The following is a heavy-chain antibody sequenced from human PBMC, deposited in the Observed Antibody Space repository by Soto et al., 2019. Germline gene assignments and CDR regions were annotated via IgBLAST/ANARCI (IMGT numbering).Heavy chain of an antibody. CDR3: ARIPGYSYGYDY. J-gene: IGHJ4*02. Sequence: PGGSLRLSCAASGFTFSSYWMHWVRQAPGKGLVWVSRINSDGSSTSYADSVKGRFTISRDNAKNTLYLQMNSLRAEDTAVYYCARIPGYSYGYDYWGQGTLVTVSS. CDR2: INSDGSST. CDR1: GFTFSSYW. D-gene: IGHD5-18*01. V-gene: IGHV3-74*01.